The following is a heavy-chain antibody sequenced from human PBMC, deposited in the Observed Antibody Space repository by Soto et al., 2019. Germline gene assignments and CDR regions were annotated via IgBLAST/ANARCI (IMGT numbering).Heavy chain of an antibody. J-gene: IGHJ4*02. CDR1: GGSFSGYY. D-gene: IGHD6-13*01. CDR2: INHSGST. CDR3: ARGNLGYTDRIAAAGTPFDY. V-gene: IGHV4-34*01. Sequence: QVQLQQWGAGLLKPSETLSLTCAVYGGSFSGYYWSWIRQPPGKGLEWIGEINHSGSTNYNPSLKSRVTISVDTSKNQFSLKLSSVTAADTAVYYCARGNLGYTDRIAAAGTPFDYWGQGTLVTVSS.